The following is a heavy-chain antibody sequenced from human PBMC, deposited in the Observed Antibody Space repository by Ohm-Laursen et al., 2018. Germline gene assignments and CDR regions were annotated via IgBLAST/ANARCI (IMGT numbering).Heavy chain of an antibody. CDR2: TYYGSKWYN. CDR1: GDSVSSNSAA. Sequence: QTLSLTRAISGDSVSSNSAAWNWIRQSPSRGLEWLGRTYYGSKWYNDYAVSVKSRITINPDTSKNQFSLQPNSVTPEDTAVYYCARGRVYGISRPFDYWGQGTLVTVSS. CDR3: ARGRVYGISRPFDY. D-gene: IGHD6-13*01. V-gene: IGHV6-1*01. J-gene: IGHJ4*02.